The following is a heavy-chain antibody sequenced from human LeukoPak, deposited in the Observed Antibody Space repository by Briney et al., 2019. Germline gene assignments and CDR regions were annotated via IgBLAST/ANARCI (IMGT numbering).Heavy chain of an antibody. D-gene: IGHD4-17*01. CDR1: GYTFTGYY. Sequence: ASVKVSCKASGYTFTGYYMNWVRQAPGQGLEWMGWIKAKSGGTKYAQKFQGRVTMTRDTSISTAYMELRRLRSDDTAVYYCARADYGDSRDEYNWFDPWGQGTLVTVSS. J-gene: IGHJ5*02. V-gene: IGHV1-2*02. CDR2: IKAKSGGT. CDR3: ARADYGDSRDEYNWFDP.